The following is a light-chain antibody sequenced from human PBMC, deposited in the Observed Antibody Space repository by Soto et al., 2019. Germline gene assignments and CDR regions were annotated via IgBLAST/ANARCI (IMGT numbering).Light chain of an antibody. Sequence: EIVLTQSPATLSLSPGERATLSCRASQSVSTYLAWYQQKPGQAPRLLIYDASNRATGIPARFSGSGSGTDFTLTIGSLAPEDFAVYYCQQRSNWPPVFTFGPGTKVDIK. CDR3: QQRSNWPPVFT. CDR2: DAS. J-gene: IGKJ3*01. CDR1: QSVSTY. V-gene: IGKV3-11*01.